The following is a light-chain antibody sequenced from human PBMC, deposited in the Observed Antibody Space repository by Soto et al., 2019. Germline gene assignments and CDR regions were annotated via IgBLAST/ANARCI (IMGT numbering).Light chain of an antibody. CDR2: DAS. J-gene: IGKJ5*01. CDR1: QSVSSN. CDR3: QHHHNWPIS. V-gene: IGKV3-15*01. Sequence: EIVMTQSPATLSVSPGESATLSCRASQSVSSNLAWHQQKPGQAPRILMYDASTRATGISARFRGSRSGPELTLTIMSLQSEDLSFDASQHHHNWPISFGNGNRLAI.